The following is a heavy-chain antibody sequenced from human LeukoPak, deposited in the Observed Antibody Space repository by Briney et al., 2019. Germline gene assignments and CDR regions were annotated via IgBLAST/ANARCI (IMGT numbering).Heavy chain of an antibody. CDR1: GFTFNRYE. CDR2: ISGSGSTI. J-gene: IGHJ6*02. V-gene: IGHV3-48*03. D-gene: IGHD5-24*01. Sequence: GGSLRLSCAASGFTFNRYEMNWVRQAPGKGLEWVSYISGSGSTIYYADSVKGRFTISRDNAKNLLHLQMNSLRAEDTAVYYCARGDGGYYYGMDVWGRGTTVTVSS. CDR3: ARGDGGYYYGMDV.